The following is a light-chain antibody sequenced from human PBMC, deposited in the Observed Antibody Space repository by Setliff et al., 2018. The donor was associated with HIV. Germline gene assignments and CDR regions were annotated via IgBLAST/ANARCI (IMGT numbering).Light chain of an antibody. CDR1: SSNIGAGYN. CDR2: GNN. V-gene: IGLV1-40*01. J-gene: IGLJ3*02. Sequence: QSVLTQPPSVSGAPGRRVTISCTGTSSNIGAGYNVHWYQQLPGTAPKPLMYGNNNRPSGVPDRFSGSKSGTSASLAITGLQAEDEADYYCQSFDSSLSGHWVFGGGTKVTVL. CDR3: QSFDSSLSGHWV.